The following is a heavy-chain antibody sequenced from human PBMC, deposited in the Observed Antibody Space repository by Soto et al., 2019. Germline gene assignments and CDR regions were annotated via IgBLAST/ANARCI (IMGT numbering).Heavy chain of an antibody. V-gene: IGHV1-24*01. J-gene: IGHJ6*02. CDR2: FDPEDGET. Sequence: ASVKVSCKHSRYTPTELSMHWVRQAPGKALEWMGGFDPEDGETIYAQKFQGRVTMTEDTSTDTAYMELSSLRSEDTAVYYCATEIVGAARAGGLYYCGMDVWGQGTTVTSP. CDR3: ATEIVGAARAGGLYYCGMDV. D-gene: IGHD6-6*01. CDR1: RYTPTELS.